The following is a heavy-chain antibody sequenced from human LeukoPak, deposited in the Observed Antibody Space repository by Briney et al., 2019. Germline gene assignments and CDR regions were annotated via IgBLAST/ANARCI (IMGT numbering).Heavy chain of an antibody. CDR1: GYTFTGYY. V-gene: IGHV1-2*02. CDR2: INPNSGGT. J-gene: IGHJ4*02. Sequence: ASVKVSCKASGYTFTGYYMHWVRQAPGQGLESMGWINPNSGGTNYAQKFQGRVTMTRDTSISTAYMELSRLRSDDTAVYYCARDGMGIVVVPAAPTPPDYWGQGTLVTVSS. D-gene: IGHD2-2*03. CDR3: ARDGMGIVVVPAAPTPPDY.